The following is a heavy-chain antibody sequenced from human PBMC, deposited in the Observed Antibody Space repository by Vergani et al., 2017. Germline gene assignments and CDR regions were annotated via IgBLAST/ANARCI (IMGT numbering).Heavy chain of an antibody. V-gene: IGHV4-38-2*01. D-gene: IGHD5-12*01. J-gene: IGHJ4*02. CDR2: IYHSGST. Sequence: QAQLQESGPGLVKPSETLSLTCAVSGYSISSGYYWGWIRQPPGKGLEWIGSIYHSGSTYYNPSLKSRVTISVDTSKNQFSLKLSSVTAADTAVYYCASQDIVATNFDYWGQGTLVTVSS. CDR3: ASQDIVATNFDY. CDR1: GYSISSGYY.